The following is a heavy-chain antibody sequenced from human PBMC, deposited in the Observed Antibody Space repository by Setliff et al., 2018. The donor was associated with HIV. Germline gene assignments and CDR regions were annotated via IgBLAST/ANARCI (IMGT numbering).Heavy chain of an antibody. J-gene: IGHJ4*02. CDR2: ISSSSSYI. CDR1: GFTFSSYS. D-gene: IGHD5-18*01. V-gene: IGHV3-21*04. CDR3: ARVEGYSFGSSGY. Sequence: GGSLRLSCAASGFTFSSYSMNWVRQAPGKGPEWVSSISSSSSYIYYADPVKGRFTISRDNAKNSLYLQMNSLRAKDTAFYYCARVEGYSFGSSGYWGQGTLVTVSS.